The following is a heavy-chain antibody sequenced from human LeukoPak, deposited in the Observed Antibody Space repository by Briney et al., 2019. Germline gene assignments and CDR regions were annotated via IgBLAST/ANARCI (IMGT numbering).Heavy chain of an antibody. CDR2: ISYNGGHK. J-gene: IGHJ4*02. CDR1: GFTFTNYG. Sequence: PGRSLRLSCAASGFTFTNYGMHWVRQAPGKGLEGVAVISYNGGHKYYADSVKGRFTISRDNSKNTLYLQMNSLRAEDTAVYYCAKGQRRHVDIVATIPFDYWGQGTLVTVSS. CDR3: AKGQRRHVDIVATIPFDY. V-gene: IGHV3-30*18. D-gene: IGHD5-12*01.